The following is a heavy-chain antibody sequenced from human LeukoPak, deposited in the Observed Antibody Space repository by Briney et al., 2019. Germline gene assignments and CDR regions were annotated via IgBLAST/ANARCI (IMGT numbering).Heavy chain of an antibody. J-gene: IGHJ1*01. CDR3: ARDSNGWIYAQFFQH. D-gene: IGHD6-19*01. Sequence: PSETLSLTCTVSDDSISSSSYYWGWIRQPPGKGLEWIGSIFQSGLTYYNPSLRSRVTISVDTSKNQFSLKLSSVTAADTAVYYCARDSNGWIYAQFFQHWGQGTLVTVSP. CDR2: IFQSGLT. CDR1: DDSISSSSYY. V-gene: IGHV4-39*07.